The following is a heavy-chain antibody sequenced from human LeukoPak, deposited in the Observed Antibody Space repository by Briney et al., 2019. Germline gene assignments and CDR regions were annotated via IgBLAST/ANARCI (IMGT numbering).Heavy chain of an antibody. J-gene: IGHJ4*02. CDR2: MNPNSGNT. CDR1: GYTFTSYD. D-gene: IGHD3-9*01. CDR3: ARAGWRYFDWKTYYFDY. V-gene: IGHV1-8*01. Sequence: GASVKVSCKASGYTFTSYDINWVRQATGQGREWMGWMNPNSGNTGYAQKFQGRVTMTRNTSISTAYMELSSLRSEDTAVYYCARAGWRYFDWKTYYFDYWGQGTLVTVSS.